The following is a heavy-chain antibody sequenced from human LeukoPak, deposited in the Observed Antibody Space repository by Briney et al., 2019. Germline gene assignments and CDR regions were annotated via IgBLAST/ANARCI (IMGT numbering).Heavy chain of an antibody. V-gene: IGHV4-34*01. CDR2: INDSGST. CDR1: GGSLRDHY. CDR3: ARPYCSRGSCYRDFDY. D-gene: IGHD2-15*01. Sequence: SETLSLTCAVSGGSLRDHYWSWIRQVPGKGLEWIGEINDSGSTNYNPSLEGRVPLSVDPSKNQFSLKMRSVTAADTSVYYCARPYCSRGSCYRDFDYWGQGTLVTVSS. J-gene: IGHJ4*02.